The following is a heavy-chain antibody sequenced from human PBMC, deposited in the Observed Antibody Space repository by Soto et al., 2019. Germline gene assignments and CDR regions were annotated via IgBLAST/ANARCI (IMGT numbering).Heavy chain of an antibody. Sequence: TLSLTCTVSGASIDNYSWSWIRQHPGKCLEWIGDXYYSGXTYYNPYLKSXXTISVDTXXNQFSLKLSSVTAADTAVYYCARGSTSENYFDYWGQGTLVTVSS. D-gene: IGHD2-2*01. V-gene: IGHV4-31*01. CDR1: GASIDNYS. CDR3: ARGSTSENYFDY. CDR2: XYYSGXT. J-gene: IGHJ4*02.